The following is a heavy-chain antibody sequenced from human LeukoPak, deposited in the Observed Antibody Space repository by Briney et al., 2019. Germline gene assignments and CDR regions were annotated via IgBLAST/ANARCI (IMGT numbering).Heavy chain of an antibody. Sequence: SETLSLTCAVYGGSFSGYYWSWIRQPPGKGLEWIGEINHSGSTNYNPSLKSRVTISVDTSKNQFSLRLNSVTAADTAVYYCARAVEYCSGGSCYGHWGQGTLVTVSS. D-gene: IGHD2-15*01. J-gene: IGHJ4*02. V-gene: IGHV4-34*01. CDR2: INHSGST. CDR1: GGSFSGYY. CDR3: ARAVEYCSGGSCYGH.